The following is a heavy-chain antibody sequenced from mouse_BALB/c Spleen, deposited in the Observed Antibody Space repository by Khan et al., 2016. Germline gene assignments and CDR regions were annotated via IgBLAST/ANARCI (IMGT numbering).Heavy chain of an antibody. CDR1: GFSLTGFS. D-gene: IGHD2-4*01. CDR3: ASYYDYDGGFAY. J-gene: IGHJ3*01. CDR2: IWGDGST. Sequence: VQLQESGPGLVAPSQSLSITCTVSGFSLTGFSVNWVRQPPGKALEWVGIIWGDGSTDYNSALKSRLSFNRDDSKSQVFLKMNSLQTDDTARYFCASYYDYDGGFAYWGQGTLVTVSA. V-gene: IGHV2-6-7*01.